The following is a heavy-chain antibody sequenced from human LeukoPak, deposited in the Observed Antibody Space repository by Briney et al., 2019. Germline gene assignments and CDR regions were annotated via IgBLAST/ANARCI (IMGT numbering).Heavy chain of an antibody. CDR3: ATRRGAYPIDY. Sequence: GESLKISCRGSGYSFTTNWIGWVRQMPGKGLEWVGIIYPADSDARYSPSFRGHVTISADKSISTAYLQWSSLKASDTALYFCATRRGAYPIDYWGQGTLITVSS. J-gene: IGHJ4*02. V-gene: IGHV5-51*01. CDR1: GYSFTTNW. D-gene: IGHD5-24*01. CDR2: IYPADSDA.